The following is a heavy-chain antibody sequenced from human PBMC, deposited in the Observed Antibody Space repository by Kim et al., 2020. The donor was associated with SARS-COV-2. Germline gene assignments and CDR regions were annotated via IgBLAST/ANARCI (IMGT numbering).Heavy chain of an antibody. CDR3: ARLGSSSWYGAR. V-gene: IGHV4-39*01. J-gene: IGHJ4*02. Sequence: YYNPSLKSRVTISVDTSKNQFSLKLSAVTAADTAVYYCARLGSSSWYGARWGQGTLVTVSS. D-gene: IGHD6-13*01.